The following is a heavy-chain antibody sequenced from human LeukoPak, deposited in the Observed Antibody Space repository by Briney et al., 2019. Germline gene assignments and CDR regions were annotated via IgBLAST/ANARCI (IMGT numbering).Heavy chain of an antibody. Sequence: PGGSLRLSCAASGFTFSYAWMSWVRQAPGKWLEWVGRIKSKTDGGTTDYAAPVKGRFTISRDDSKNTLYLQMNSLKTEDTAVYYCTTFDIVVVPAARLAPYYYYMDVWGKGTTVTVSS. V-gene: IGHV3-15*01. CDR2: IKSKTDGGTT. J-gene: IGHJ6*03. CDR1: GFTFSYAW. CDR3: TTFDIVVVPAARLAPYYYYMDV. D-gene: IGHD2-2*01.